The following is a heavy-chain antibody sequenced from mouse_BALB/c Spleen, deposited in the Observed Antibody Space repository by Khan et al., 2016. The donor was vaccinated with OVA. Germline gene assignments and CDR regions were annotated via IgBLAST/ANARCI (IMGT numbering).Heavy chain of an antibody. CDR1: GYSITSDYA. CDR3: AMGRTY. CDR2: ITYSGST. D-gene: IGHD4-1*01. J-gene: IGHJ3*01. Sequence: EVQLQESGPGLVKPSQSLSLTCTVTGYSITSDYAWNWIRQFPGNKLEWMGYITYSGSTSYNPSLKSRISITRDTSKNQSFLQLNFVTTEDTATYYCAMGRTYWGQGTLVTVSA. V-gene: IGHV3-2*02.